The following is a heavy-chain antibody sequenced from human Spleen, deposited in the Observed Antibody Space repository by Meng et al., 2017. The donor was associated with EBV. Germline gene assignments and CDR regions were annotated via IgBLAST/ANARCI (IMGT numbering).Heavy chain of an antibody. CDR1: DFSFSHAW. Sequence: VGAGGATGKPGGSLRLSWSTSDFSFSHAWLTWVHQPPGKGLEWVGRIKGKSEGEATDYAPDIKGRFTISRDDSKSTMYLEMHGLKIEDTGVYYCITEWYSSGGVCPGWGQGTLVTVSS. J-gene: IGHJ4*02. V-gene: IGHV3-15*02. CDR2: IKGKSEGEAT. CDR3: ITEWYSSGGVCPG. D-gene: IGHD2-21*02.